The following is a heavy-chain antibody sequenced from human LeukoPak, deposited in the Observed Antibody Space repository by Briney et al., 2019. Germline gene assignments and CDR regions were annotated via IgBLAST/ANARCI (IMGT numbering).Heavy chain of an antibody. CDR1: GFTFDDYA. V-gene: IGHV3-9*01. CDR3: AKVHSSGYAFDI. J-gene: IGHJ3*02. D-gene: IGHD6-19*01. CDR2: ISWNSGSI. Sequence: GRSLRLSCAASGFTFDDYAMHWVRQAPGKGLEWVSGISWNSGSIGYADSVKGRFTISRDNAKNPLYLQMNSLRAEDTALYYCAKVHSSGYAFDIWGQGTMVTVSS.